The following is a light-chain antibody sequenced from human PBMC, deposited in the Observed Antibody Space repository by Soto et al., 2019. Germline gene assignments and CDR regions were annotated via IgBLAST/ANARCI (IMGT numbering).Light chain of an antibody. J-gene: IGLJ1*01. V-gene: IGLV1-47*02. CDR1: FSNIGSNF. Sequence: QSVRTHPPSSSCTPLQMVTISCSVIFSNIGSNFVFCYQQLPGTSPKLLIQDNSQRPSGVPDRFSGSKSGSSASLAISGLRSEDEADYYCATWDDNVSGPVFGTGTKVTVL. CDR3: ATWDDNVSGPV. CDR2: DNS.